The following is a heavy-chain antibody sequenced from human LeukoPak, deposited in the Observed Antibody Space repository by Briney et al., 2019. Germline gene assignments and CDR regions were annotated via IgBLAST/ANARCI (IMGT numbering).Heavy chain of an antibody. CDR3: ARGGGYGDYVLPDY. CDR1: GGTFSSYA. V-gene: IGHV1-69*13. J-gene: IGHJ4*02. D-gene: IGHD4-17*01. CDR2: IIPIFGTA. Sequence: SVTVSCKASGGTFSSYAISWVRQAPGQGLEWMGGIIPIFGTANYAQKFQGRVTITADESTSTAYMELSSLRSEDTAVYYCARGGGYGDYVLPDYWGQGTLVTVSS.